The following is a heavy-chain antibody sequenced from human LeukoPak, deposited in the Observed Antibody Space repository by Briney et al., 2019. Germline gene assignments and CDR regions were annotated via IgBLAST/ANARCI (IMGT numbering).Heavy chain of an antibody. V-gene: IGHV3-53*01. CDR2: IYSGGST. Sequence: GGSLRLSCAASGFTFSSYAMSWVRQAPGKGLEWVSVIYSGGSTYYADSVKSRFTISRDNSKNTLYLQMNSLRAEDTAVYYCARGRNYYDSSGYYYLYYWGQGTLVTVSS. J-gene: IGHJ4*02. CDR3: ARGRNYYDSSGYYYLYY. CDR1: GFTFSSYA. D-gene: IGHD3-22*01.